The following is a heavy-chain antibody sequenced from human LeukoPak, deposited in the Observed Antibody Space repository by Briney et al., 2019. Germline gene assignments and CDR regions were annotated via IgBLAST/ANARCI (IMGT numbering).Heavy chain of an antibody. CDR2: IYSGGST. CDR3: ARVRLDSSGYYYSYYFDH. D-gene: IGHD3-22*01. CDR1: GFTVSSNY. J-gene: IGHJ4*02. Sequence: GGSLRLSCAASGFTVSSNYMSWVRQAPGKGLEWVSVIYSGGSTYYADSVKGRFTISRDNSKNTLYLQMNSLRAEDTAVYYCARVRLDSSGYYYSYYFDHWGQGTLVTVSS. V-gene: IGHV3-66*01.